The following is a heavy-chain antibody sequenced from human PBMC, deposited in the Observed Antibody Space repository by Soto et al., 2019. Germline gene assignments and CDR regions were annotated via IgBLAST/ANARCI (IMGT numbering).Heavy chain of an antibody. CDR2: IIPMFGTA. D-gene: IGHD5-18*01. Sequence: QVQLVQSGAEVKKPESSVKVSCKAPGGTFSTYAISWVRQAPGQGLEWMGGIIPMFGTANYAQRFQDRVTITADESTNTVYMELSSLRSEDTAVYFCASGIQLWLGRINNGYSGWGQGTLVTVSS. V-gene: IGHV1-69*12. J-gene: IGHJ4*02. CDR1: GGTFSTYA. CDR3: ASGIQLWLGRINNGYSG.